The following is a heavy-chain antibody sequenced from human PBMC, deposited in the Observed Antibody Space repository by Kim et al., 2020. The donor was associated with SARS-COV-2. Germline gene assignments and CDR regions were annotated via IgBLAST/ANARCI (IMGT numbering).Heavy chain of an antibody. CDR1: GGSISSYY. CDR3: ARGGDTAMVGLGY. D-gene: IGHD5-18*01. CDR2: IYYSGST. J-gene: IGHJ4*02. V-gene: IGHV4-59*01. Sequence: SETLSLTCTVSGGSISSYYWSWIRQPPGKGLEWIGYIYYSGSTNYNPSLKSRVTISVDTSKNQFSLKLSSVTAADTAVYYCARGGDTAMVGLGYWGQGTLVTVSS.